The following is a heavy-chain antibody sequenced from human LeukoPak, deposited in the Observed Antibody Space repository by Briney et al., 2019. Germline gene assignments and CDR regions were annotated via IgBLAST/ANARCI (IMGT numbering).Heavy chain of an antibody. V-gene: IGHV3-21*01. Sequence: PGGSLRLSCAASGFTFSSYSMNWVRQAPGKGPEWVSSISSSSSYIYYADSVKGRFTISRDNAKNSLYLQMNSLRAEDTAVYYCARDGGSGYGDYSYDAFDIWGQGTMVTVSS. D-gene: IGHD4-17*01. CDR3: ARDGGSGYGDYSYDAFDI. J-gene: IGHJ3*02. CDR2: ISSSSSYI. CDR1: GFTFSSYS.